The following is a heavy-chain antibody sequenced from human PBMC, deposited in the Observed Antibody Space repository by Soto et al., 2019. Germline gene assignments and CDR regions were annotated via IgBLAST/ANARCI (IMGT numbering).Heavy chain of an antibody. CDR3: TREHVVKIFRRGQRGSFDS. Sequence: EVQLIESGGGLVNPGGSLRLSCAASGFSFNTYTMNWVRQAPGKGLEWVSFITSDSNYIYYADSVKGRFTISRDDANKSLYLQMNSLRAEDTAVYYCTREHVVKIFRRGQRGSFDSWSQGTLVSVSS. J-gene: IGHJ4*02. D-gene: IGHD3-10*01. CDR1: GFSFNTYT. V-gene: IGHV3-21*02. CDR2: ITSDSNYI.